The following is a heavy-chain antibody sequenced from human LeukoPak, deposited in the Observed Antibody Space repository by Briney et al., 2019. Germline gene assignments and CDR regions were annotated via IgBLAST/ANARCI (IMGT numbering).Heavy chain of an antibody. J-gene: IGHJ4*02. CDR1: GYTFTGYY. CDR3: ARGDMIQAVMFDY. D-gene: IGHD2-21*01. V-gene: IGHV1-2*02. Sequence: GASVKVSCKASGYTFTGYYIHWVRQAPGQGLEWMGWINPNSGGTKYAQKFQGRVTITRDTPISTVYMELSRLTSDDTAVYYCARGDMIQAVMFDYWGQGTLVTVSS. CDR2: INPNSGGT.